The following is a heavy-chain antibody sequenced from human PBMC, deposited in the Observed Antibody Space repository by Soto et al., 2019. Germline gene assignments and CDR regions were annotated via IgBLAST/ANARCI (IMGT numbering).Heavy chain of an antibody. V-gene: IGHV3-73*01. CDR2: ILSKAGNYET. CDR3: IRGASPYYYDY. D-gene: IGHD1-26*01. J-gene: IGHJ4*02. CDR1: GFIFSGSA. Sequence: EVQLVESGGGLVQPGGSLKLSCAASGFIFSGSAVHWVRQASGKGLEWVGRILSKAGNYETAYPASMKGRFTISRDDSENTAFMQMNSLNTEDTAVYYCIRGASPYYYDYWGQGTLVAVSS.